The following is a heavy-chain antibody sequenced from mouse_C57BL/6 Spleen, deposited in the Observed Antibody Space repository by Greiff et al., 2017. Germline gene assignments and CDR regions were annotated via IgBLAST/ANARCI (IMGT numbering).Heavy chain of an antibody. CDR2: IYPGDGDT. J-gene: IGHJ2*01. D-gene: IGHD1-2*01. V-gene: IGHV1-82*01. CDR1: GYAFSSSW. Sequence: VQLQQSGPELVKPGASVKISCKASGYAFSSSWMNWVKQRPGKGLEWIGRIYPGDGDTNYNGKFKGKATLTADKSSSTAYMQLSSLTSEDSAVYFCASPLLRQYYFDYWGQGTTLTVSS. CDR3: ASPLLRQYYFDY.